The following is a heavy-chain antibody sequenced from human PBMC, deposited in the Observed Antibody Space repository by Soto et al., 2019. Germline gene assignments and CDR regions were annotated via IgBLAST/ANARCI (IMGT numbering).Heavy chain of an antibody. J-gene: IGHJ4*02. V-gene: IGHV3-11*06. CDR2: VSLSRGYT. CDR1: GFIFSYFY. D-gene: IGHD2-15*01. CDR3: TRSVDLDH. Sequence: PGGSLRLSCAASGFIFSYFYMSWIRQAPGKGLEWVSYVSLSRGYTKYADSVEGRFTISRDNTKNLLYLQMNSLRAEDTAVYYCTRSVDLDHWGQGTLVTVSS.